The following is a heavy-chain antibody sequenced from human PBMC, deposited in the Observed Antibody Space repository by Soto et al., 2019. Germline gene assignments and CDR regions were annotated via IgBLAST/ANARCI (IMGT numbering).Heavy chain of an antibody. CDR1: GFTFSSYG. D-gene: IGHD3-22*01. Sequence: QVQLVESGGGVVQPGRSLRLSCAASGFTFSSYGMHWVRQAPGKGLEWVAVISYDGSNKYYADSVKGRFTISRDNSKNTLYLQKNSLRAEDTAVYYCAKGLVVITPYYGMDVWGQGTTVTVSS. V-gene: IGHV3-30*18. CDR2: ISYDGSNK. CDR3: AKGLVVITPYYGMDV. J-gene: IGHJ6*02.